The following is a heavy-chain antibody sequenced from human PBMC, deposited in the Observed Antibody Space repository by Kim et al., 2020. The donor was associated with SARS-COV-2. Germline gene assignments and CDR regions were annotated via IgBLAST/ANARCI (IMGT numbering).Heavy chain of an antibody. CDR2: ISYDGINK. D-gene: IGHD4-17*01. V-gene: IGHV3-30*04. Sequence: GGSLRLSCAASGFTFSSYAMHWVRQAPGKGLEWVAFISYDGINKHYADSVKGRFTISRDNSKNTLYLQMNSLRAEDTAVYYCARDKGPNDYGDYVIIKYYYYGMDVWGQGTTVTVSS. CDR3: ARDKGPNDYGDYVIIKYYYYGMDV. J-gene: IGHJ6*02. CDR1: GFTFSSYA.